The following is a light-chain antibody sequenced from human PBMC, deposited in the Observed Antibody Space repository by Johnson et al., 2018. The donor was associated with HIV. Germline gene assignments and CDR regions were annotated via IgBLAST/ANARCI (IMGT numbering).Light chain of an antibody. J-gene: IGLJ1*01. V-gene: IGLV1-51*01. Sequence: QSVLTQPPSVSAAPGQKVTISCSGSSSNIGNNYVSWYQQFPGTAPKLLIYDNNKRPSGIPVRFSGSKSGTSATLGITGLQTGDEADYYCGTWDSSLTTSYVFVTGTKVIVV. CDR1: SSNIGNNY. CDR3: GTWDSSLTTSYV. CDR2: DNN.